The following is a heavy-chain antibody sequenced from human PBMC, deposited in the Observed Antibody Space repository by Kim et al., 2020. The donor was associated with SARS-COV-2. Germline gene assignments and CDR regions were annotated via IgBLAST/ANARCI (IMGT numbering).Heavy chain of an antibody. J-gene: IGHJ5*02. CDR2: ISNSGST. D-gene: IGHD1-26*01. V-gene: IGHV4-59*08. CDR1: GGSITSYS. Sequence: SETLSLTCNVSGGSITSYSWTWIWQPPGKGLEWIGSISNSGSTNYNSSLKSRVTISVDTSENRFSLRLNSVTAADTAVYYCARRSGSYQLGYWFDPWGQGTLVTVSS. CDR3: ARRSGSYQLGYWFDP.